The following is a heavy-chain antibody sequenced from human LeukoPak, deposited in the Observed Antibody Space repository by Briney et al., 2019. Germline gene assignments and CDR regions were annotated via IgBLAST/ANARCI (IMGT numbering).Heavy chain of an antibody. CDR3: ARVAKSGYYFDY. CDR1: GFTFRSYS. J-gene: IGHJ4*02. Sequence: GGSLRLSCAASGFTFRSYSMNWVRQAPGKGLEWVSSISSSSSYIYYADSVKGRFTISRDNAKNSLYLQMNSLRAEDTAAYYCARVAKSGYYFDYWGQGTLVTVSS. V-gene: IGHV3-21*01. D-gene: IGHD5-12*01. CDR2: ISSSSSYI.